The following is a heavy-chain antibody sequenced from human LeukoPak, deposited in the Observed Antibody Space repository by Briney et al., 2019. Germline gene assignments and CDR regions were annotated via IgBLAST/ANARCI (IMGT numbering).Heavy chain of an antibody. CDR3: AIWTSGNY. D-gene: IGHD1-1*01. Sequence: PGGSLRLSCADSQFTFNGSWMNWVRQAPGKGLEWVANMDPTGSQKRYVDSVKGRSTISKDNPGASLYFDMHSLRAEDTAIYYCAIWTSGNYWGQGTLVTVSS. J-gene: IGHJ4*02. V-gene: IGHV3-7*01. CDR1: QFTFNGSW. CDR2: MDPTGSQK.